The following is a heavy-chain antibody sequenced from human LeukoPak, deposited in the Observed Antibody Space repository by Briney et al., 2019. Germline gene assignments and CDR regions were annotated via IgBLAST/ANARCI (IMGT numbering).Heavy chain of an antibody. D-gene: IGHD5-18*01. CDR2: ISSDGSKK. J-gene: IGHJ4*02. CDR1: GFTFSSYG. V-gene: IGHV3-30*18. CDR3: AKDRYSYAFEYSDS. Sequence: GGSLRLSCAASGFTFSSYGMHWVRQAPGKGLDWVAVISSDGSKKYYADSVKGRFTISRDNSKNTLSLQVSSLRTEDTAVYHCAKDRYSYAFEYSDSWGQGTLVTVSS.